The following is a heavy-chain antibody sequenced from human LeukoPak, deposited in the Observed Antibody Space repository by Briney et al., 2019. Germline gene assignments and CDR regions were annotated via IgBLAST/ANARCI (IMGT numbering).Heavy chain of an antibody. CDR1: GYIFTSYD. Sequence: GASVKVSCKASGYIFTSYDINWVRQAPGQGLEWMGWMNPNSGNTGYAQKFQGRVTITRNTSISTAYMELSSLRSEDTAVYYCARLLKYYDILTGYWGYYYYYYMDVWGKGTTVTVSS. D-gene: IGHD3-9*01. CDR3: ARLLKYYDILTGYWGYYYYYYMDV. V-gene: IGHV1-8*03. J-gene: IGHJ6*03. CDR2: MNPNSGNT.